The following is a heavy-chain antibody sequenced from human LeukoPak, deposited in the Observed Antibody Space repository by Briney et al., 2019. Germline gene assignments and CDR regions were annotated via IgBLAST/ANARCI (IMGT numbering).Heavy chain of an antibody. CDR2: ISSSSSYI. V-gene: IGHV3-21*01. CDR1: GFTFSSYS. CDR3: ARDLVDTAMLKGDC. D-gene: IGHD5-18*01. J-gene: IGHJ4*02. Sequence: GGSLRLSCAASGFTFSSYSMNWVRQAPGKGLEWVSSISSSSSYIYYADSVKGRFTISRDNAKNSLYLQMNSLGAEDTAVYYCARDLVDTAMLKGDCWGQGTLVTVSS.